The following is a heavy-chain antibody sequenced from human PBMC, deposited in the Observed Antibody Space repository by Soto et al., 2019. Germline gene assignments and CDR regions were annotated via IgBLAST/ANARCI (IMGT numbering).Heavy chain of an antibody. CDR2: IYYSGST. J-gene: IGHJ4*02. CDR1: GGSISSSSYY. D-gene: IGHD4-17*01. Sequence: PSETLSLTCTVSGGSISSSSYYWGWIRQPPGKGLEWIGSIYYSGSTYYNPSLKSRVTTSADTDTNQFSLKLCSVAAADTAVNYCASLNGDDVSYWGQGTLVTVSS. CDR3: ASLNGDDVSY. V-gene: IGHV4-39*01.